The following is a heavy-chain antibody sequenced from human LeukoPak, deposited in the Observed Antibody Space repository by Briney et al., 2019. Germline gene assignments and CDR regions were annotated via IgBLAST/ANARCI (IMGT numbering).Heavy chain of an antibody. Sequence: PGRSLRLSCAASGFTFSSYAMHWVRQAPGKGLEWVSYISSSGSTIYYADSVKGRFTISRDNAKNSLYLQMNSLRAEDTAVYYCARGHYDILNWFDPWGQGTLVTVSS. CDR2: ISSSGSTI. CDR3: ARGHYDILNWFDP. D-gene: IGHD3-9*01. V-gene: IGHV3-48*04. CDR1: GFTFSSYA. J-gene: IGHJ5*02.